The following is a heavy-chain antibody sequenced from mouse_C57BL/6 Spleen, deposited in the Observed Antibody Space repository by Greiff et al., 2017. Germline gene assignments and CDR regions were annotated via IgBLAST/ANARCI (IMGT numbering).Heavy chain of an antibody. D-gene: IGHD2-5*01. Sequence: EVKLMESGGGLVKPGGSLKLSCAASGFTFSDYGMHWVRQAPEKGLEWVAYISSGSSTIYYADTVKGRFTISRDNAKNTLFLQMTSLRSEDTAMYYCATDSKGFAYWGQGTLVTVSA. J-gene: IGHJ3*01. CDR2: ISSGSSTI. CDR1: GFTFSDYG. CDR3: ATDSKGFAY. V-gene: IGHV5-17*01.